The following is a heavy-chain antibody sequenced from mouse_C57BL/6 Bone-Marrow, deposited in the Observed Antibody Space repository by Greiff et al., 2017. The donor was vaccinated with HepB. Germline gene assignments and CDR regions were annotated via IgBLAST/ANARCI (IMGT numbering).Heavy chain of an antibody. D-gene: IGHD2-5*01. J-gene: IGHJ4*01. CDR2: IDPETGGT. CDR3: TRRGSNYGDYYAMDY. Sequence: VQLVESGAELVRPGASVTLSCKASGYTFTDYEMHWVKQTPVHGLEWIGAIDPETGGTAYNQKFKGKAILTADKSSSTAYMELRSLTSEDSAVYYCTRRGSNYGDYYAMDYWGQGTSVTVSS. V-gene: IGHV1-15*01. CDR1: GYTFTDYE.